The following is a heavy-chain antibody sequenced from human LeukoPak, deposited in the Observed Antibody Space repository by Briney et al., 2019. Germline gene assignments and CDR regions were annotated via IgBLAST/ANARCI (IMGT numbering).Heavy chain of an antibody. V-gene: IGHV4-39*01. CDR3: AKSGGYGLIDY. CDR2: IYSSGST. CDR1: GASVSGSPYY. J-gene: IGHJ4*02. Sequence: SETLSLTCTVSGASVSGSPYYWGRIRQPPGKGLEWIGSIYSSGSTYYNASLQSRVTISIETSKNQISLRLNSVTAADTATYYCAKSGGYGLIDYWGQGTLVTVSS. D-gene: IGHD1-26*01.